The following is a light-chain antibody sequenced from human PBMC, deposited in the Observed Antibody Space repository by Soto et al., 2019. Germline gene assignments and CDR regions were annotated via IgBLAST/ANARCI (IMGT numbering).Light chain of an antibody. CDR3: SSYTISRTPVV. J-gene: IGLJ2*01. V-gene: IGLV2-14*01. Sequence: QSVLTQPASVSGSPGQSITLSCTGTSSDIGGYNSVSWYQQHPGKAPKLLIYEVSHRPSGVSYRFSGSKSGNTASLTISGLQAEDEADYFCSSYTISRTPVVFGGGNKVTVL. CDR1: SSDIGGYNS. CDR2: EVS.